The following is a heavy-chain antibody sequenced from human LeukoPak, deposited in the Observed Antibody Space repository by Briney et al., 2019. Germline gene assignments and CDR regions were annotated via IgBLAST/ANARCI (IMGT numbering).Heavy chain of an antibody. CDR3: ARDYKYAFDN. D-gene: IGHD5-24*01. CDR1: GFTFSDYS. Sequence: GGSLRLSCAASGFTFSDYSMNWVRQAPGKGLEWISYIGSSSGNTKYADSVKGRFTISGDKAKNSLYLQMNSLRVEDTAVYYCARDYKYAFDNWGQGTLVTVSS. J-gene: IGHJ4*02. V-gene: IGHV3-48*01. CDR2: IGSSSGNT.